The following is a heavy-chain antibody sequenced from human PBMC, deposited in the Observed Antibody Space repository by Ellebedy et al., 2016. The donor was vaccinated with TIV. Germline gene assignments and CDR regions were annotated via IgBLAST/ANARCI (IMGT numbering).Heavy chain of an antibody. D-gene: IGHD3-10*01. CDR3: ARVPKGSGSYYRWFDP. Sequence: ASVKVSXXTSGYIFTTYDIHWVRQATGQGLEWMGWMNPNSGNTGYAQKFQGRVTMTRNTSISTAYMELSSLRSEDTAVYYCARVPKGSGSYYRWFDPWGQGTLVTVSS. J-gene: IGHJ5*02. CDR1: GYIFTTYD. CDR2: MNPNSGNT. V-gene: IGHV1-8*01.